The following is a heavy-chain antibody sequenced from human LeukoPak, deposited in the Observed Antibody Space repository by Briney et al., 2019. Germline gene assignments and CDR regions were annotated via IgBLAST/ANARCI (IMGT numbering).Heavy chain of an antibody. CDR1: GGSFSGYY. J-gene: IGHJ4*02. CDR3: ARGPLTNDY. CDR2: INHSGST. Sequence: PSETLSLTCAVYGGSFSGYYWSWIRQPPGKGLEWIGEINHSGSTNYNPSLKSRGTISVDTSKNQFSLKLSSVTAADTAVYYCARGPLTNDYWGQGTLVTVSS. V-gene: IGHV4-34*01.